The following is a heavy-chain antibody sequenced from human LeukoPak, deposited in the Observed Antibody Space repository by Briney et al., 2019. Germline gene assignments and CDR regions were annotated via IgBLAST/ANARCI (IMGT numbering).Heavy chain of an antibody. CDR3: ARGNYDGYYFDY. D-gene: IGHD4-23*01. J-gene: IGHJ4*02. V-gene: IGHV1-8*01. Sequence: GASVKVSCKSSGYTFTNYDVNWVRQAAGQGLEWLGWMNPNSYNTGPAQKFQGRVTMTRNTSISTAYLELSSLRSEDTAVYYCARGNYDGYYFDYWGQGTLVTVSS. CDR1: GYTFTNYD. CDR2: MNPNSYNT.